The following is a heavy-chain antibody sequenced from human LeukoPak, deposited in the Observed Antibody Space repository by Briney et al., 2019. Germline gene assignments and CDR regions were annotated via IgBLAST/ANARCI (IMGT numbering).Heavy chain of an antibody. CDR2: IYYSAST. Sequence: TSETLSLTCTVSGGSVSSGSYYWSWIRQPPGKGLEWIGYIYYSASTNYNPSLKSRVTISVDTSNNQFSLKLSSVTAADTAVYYCARGSRGYSYGWGQGTLVTVSS. CDR3: ARGSRGYSYG. J-gene: IGHJ4*02. V-gene: IGHV4-61*01. D-gene: IGHD5-18*01. CDR1: GGSVSSGSYY.